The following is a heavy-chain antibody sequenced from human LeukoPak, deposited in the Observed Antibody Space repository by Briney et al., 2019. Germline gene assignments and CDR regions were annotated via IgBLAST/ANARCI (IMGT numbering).Heavy chain of an antibody. CDR3: ARGGWYFEY. V-gene: IGHV3-7*01. CDR2: IKQDGSEK. D-gene: IGHD6-19*01. J-gene: IGHJ4*02. CDR1: GFTLSSYW. Sequence: PGGSLRLSCAASGFTLSSYWMSWVRQAPGKGLEWVANIKQDGSEKNYVDSVKGRFTISRDNAKNSLYLQMNSLRAEDTAVYYCARGGWYFEYWGQGTLVTVSS.